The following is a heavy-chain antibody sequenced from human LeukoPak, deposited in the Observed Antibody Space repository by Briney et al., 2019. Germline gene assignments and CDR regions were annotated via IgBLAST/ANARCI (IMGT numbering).Heavy chain of an antibody. CDR1: GGSISSYY. V-gene: IGHV4-59*01. CDR2: IYYSGST. CDR3: ARGLVGKLLWFGEYDY. D-gene: IGHD3-10*01. J-gene: IGHJ4*02. Sequence: PSETLSLTCTVSGGSISSYYWSWIRQPPGKGLEWIGYIYYSGSTNYNPSLKSRVTISVDTSKNQFSLKLSSVTAADTAVYYCARGLVGKLLWFGEYDYWGQGTLVTVSS.